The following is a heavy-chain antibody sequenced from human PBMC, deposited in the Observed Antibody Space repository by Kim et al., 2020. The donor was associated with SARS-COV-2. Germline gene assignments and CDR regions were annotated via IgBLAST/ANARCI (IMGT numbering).Heavy chain of an antibody. CDR1: GFTFSSYG. Sequence: GGSLRLSCAASGFTFSSYGMHWVRQAPGKGLEWVAVIWYDGSNKYYADSVKGRFTISRDNSKNTLNLQMNSLRAEDTAVYYCAKALQWELLLDYWGQGTLVTVSS. CDR2: IWYDGSNK. V-gene: IGHV3-33*06. D-gene: IGHD1-26*01. J-gene: IGHJ4*02. CDR3: AKALQWELLLDY.